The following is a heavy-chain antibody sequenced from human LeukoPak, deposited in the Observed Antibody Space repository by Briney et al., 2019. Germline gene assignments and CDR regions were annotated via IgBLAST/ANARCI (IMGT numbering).Heavy chain of an antibody. CDR2: IKEDGSEK. CDR1: GFTFGSYW. CDR3: ARTKTVTFGVVPD. V-gene: IGHV3-7*01. J-gene: IGHJ4*02. Sequence: PGGSLRLSCAASGFTFGSYWMSWVRQAPGKGLEWVANIKEDGSEKYYVDSVKGRFTISRDSAKNSLYLQMNSLRAEDTAVYYCARTKTVTFGVVPDWGQGTLVTVSS. D-gene: IGHD3-3*01.